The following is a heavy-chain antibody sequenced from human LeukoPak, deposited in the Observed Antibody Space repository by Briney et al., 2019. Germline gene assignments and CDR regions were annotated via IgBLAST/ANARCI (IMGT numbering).Heavy chain of an antibody. J-gene: IGHJ5*02. CDR1: GFTFSSYA. CDR3: AKDLTMVRGDDP. CDR2: LSGNGEST. D-gene: IGHD3-10*01. V-gene: IGHV3-23*01. Sequence: GGSLRLSCAASGFTFSSYAMSWVRQAPGKGLEWVSTLSGNGESTYYADSVKGRFTISRDNSRNTLYLRMDSLRAEDTAVYYCAKDLTMVRGDDPWGQGTLVTVSS.